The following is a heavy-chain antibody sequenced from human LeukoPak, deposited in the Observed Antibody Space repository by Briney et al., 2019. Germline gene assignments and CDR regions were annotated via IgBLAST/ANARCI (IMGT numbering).Heavy chain of an antibody. CDR3: STYYYDSSGYYFDY. Sequence: SETLSLTCTVSGGSITSSSYYWGWIRQPPGKGLEWIGEINHSGSTNYNPSLKSRVTISVDTSKNQFSLKLSSVTAADTAVYYCSTYYYDSSGYYFDYWGQGTLVTVSS. D-gene: IGHD3-22*01. V-gene: IGHV4-39*07. CDR2: INHSGST. CDR1: GGSITSSSYY. J-gene: IGHJ4*02.